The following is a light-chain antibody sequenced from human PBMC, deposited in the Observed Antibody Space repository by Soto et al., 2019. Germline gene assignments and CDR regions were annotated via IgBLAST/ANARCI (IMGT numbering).Light chain of an antibody. V-gene: IGLV3-21*02. CDR3: QVWDSGSDWV. Sequence: SYELTQPPSVSVAPGQTARMTCGGSDIGTKSVQWYQQKPGQAPAPVVYDNSDRPSGIPERFSGSNSGTTATLTITRVEAGDEADYYCQVWDSGSDWVFGGGTQLTVL. CDR2: DNS. J-gene: IGLJ3*02. CDR1: DIGTKS.